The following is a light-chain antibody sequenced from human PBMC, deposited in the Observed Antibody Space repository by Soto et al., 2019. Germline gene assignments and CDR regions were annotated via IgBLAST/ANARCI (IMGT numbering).Light chain of an antibody. CDR3: QQSYNAPFN. V-gene: IGKV1-39*01. J-gene: IGKJ3*01. Sequence: DLHMTQSPSPLSASVGDIIIITCRASQTIARYINWFQQKSGQPPKLLVYAASTLRHGVPSRFSASGSGSDFTLTINSLQPEDLATYYCQQSYNAPFNFGPGSKVDI. CDR1: QTIARY. CDR2: AAS.